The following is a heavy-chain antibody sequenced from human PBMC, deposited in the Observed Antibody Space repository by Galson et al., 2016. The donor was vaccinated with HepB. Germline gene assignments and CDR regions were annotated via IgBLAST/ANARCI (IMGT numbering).Heavy chain of an antibody. CDR3: AKGSDDYDWGSYPYYFDY. D-gene: IGHD3-10*01. Sequence: SLRLSCAASGFTFSSYAMNWVRQAPGKGLEWVSTISGSETTSYADTMKGRFTISRDNSKNTLFLQMNSLRVEDMAVYYCAKGSDDYDWGSYPYYFDYWGQGILVTVSS. CDR2: ISGSETT. V-gene: IGHV3-23*01. CDR1: GFTFSSYA. J-gene: IGHJ4*02.